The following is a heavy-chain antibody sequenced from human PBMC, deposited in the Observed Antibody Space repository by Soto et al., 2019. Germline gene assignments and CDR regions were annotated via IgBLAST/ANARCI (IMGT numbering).Heavy chain of an antibody. CDR1: GGSVSSGSYY. V-gene: IGHV4-61*01. CDR2: IYYSGST. J-gene: IGHJ4*02. D-gene: IGHD5-12*01. Sequence: QVQLQESGPGLVKPSETLSLTCTVSGGSVSSGSYYWSWIRQPPGKGLEWIGYIYYSGSTNYNPSLQSRVTISVDTSKNQFSLKLSSVTAADTAVYYCARDGRWLQSAVDYWGQGTLVTVSS. CDR3: ARDGRWLQSAVDY.